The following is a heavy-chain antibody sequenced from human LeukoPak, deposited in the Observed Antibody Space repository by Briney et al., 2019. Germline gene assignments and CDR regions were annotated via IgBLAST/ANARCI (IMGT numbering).Heavy chain of an antibody. CDR2: IKEDGSET. CDR3: ARETPRRGETRDGYR. D-gene: IGHD5-24*01. J-gene: IGHJ4*02. Sequence: GGSLRLSCAASGFIFKKYWMNWVRQVPGKGLECLANIKEDGSETYYADSVKGRFTISRDNPKNLLFLQINSLRVEDTAVYYCARETPRRGETRDGYRWGQGAVVTVSS. CDR1: GFIFKKYW. V-gene: IGHV3-7*01.